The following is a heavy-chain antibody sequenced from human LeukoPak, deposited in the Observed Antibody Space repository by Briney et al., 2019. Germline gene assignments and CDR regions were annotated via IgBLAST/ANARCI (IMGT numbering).Heavy chain of an antibody. Sequence: GGSLRLSCAASGFTFSSYGMSWVRQAPGKGLEWVSAISGSDGSKYYADSVKGRFTISRDNAKNSLYLQMNSLRAEDTAVYYCARGYYDSSGYYDNYFDYWGQGTLVTVSS. J-gene: IGHJ4*02. D-gene: IGHD3-22*01. CDR2: ISGSDGSK. V-gene: IGHV3-23*01. CDR1: GFTFSSYG. CDR3: ARGYYDSSGYYDNYFDY.